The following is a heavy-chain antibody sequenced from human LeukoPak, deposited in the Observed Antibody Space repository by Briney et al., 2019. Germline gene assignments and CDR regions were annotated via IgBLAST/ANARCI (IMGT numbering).Heavy chain of an antibody. D-gene: IGHD4-23*01. V-gene: IGHV3-48*01. Sequence: GGSLRLTCVASGFSFSSYSMNWVRQAPGKGLKWVSYISGSSNRIFYADSVKGRFTISRDNAENSLYLQMNSLRAEDTAVYYCARAPPDYGGYTNDYWGQGTLVTVSS. CDR3: ARAPPDYGGYTNDY. CDR2: ISGSSNRI. CDR1: GFSFSSYS. J-gene: IGHJ4*02.